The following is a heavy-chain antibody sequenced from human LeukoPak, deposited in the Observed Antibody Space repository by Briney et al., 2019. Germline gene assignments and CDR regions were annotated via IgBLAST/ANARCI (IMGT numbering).Heavy chain of an antibody. Sequence: GGSLRLSCAASGFTVSSNYMSWVRQAPGKGLEWVSVIYSGGSTYYADSVKGRFTISRDNSKNTLYLQMNSLRAEDTAAYYCARVRRPLRYFYYWGQGTLVTVSS. CDR2: IYSGGST. CDR3: ARVRRPLRYFYY. V-gene: IGHV3-53*01. CDR1: GFTVSSNY. J-gene: IGHJ4*02.